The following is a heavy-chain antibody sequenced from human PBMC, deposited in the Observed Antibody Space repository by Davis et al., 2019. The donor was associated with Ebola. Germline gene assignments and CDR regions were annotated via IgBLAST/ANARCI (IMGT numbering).Heavy chain of an antibody. V-gene: IGHV4-34*01. Sequence: SETLSLTCAVYGGSFSGYYWRWIRQPPGKGLEWIGEINHSGSTNYNPSLKSRVTISVDTSKNQFSLKLSSVTAADTAVYYCARGPHSSGWYGLDVWGQGTTVTVSS. CDR1: GGSFSGYY. D-gene: IGHD6-19*01. CDR3: ARGPHSSGWYGLDV. CDR2: INHSGST. J-gene: IGHJ6*02.